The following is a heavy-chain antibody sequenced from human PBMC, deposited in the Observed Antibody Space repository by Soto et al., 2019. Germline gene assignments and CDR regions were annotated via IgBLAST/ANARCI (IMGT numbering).Heavy chain of an antibody. Sequence: QVQLVESGGGVVQPGRSLRLSCAASGFTFSSYAMHWVRQAPGKGLEWVAVISYDGSNKYYADSVKGRFTISRDNSKNTLYLQMNSLRAEDTAVYYCARWHVAVAENQNDYWGQGTLVTVSS. CDR2: ISYDGSNK. D-gene: IGHD6-19*01. V-gene: IGHV3-30-3*01. CDR1: GFTFSSYA. CDR3: ARWHVAVAENQNDY. J-gene: IGHJ4*02.